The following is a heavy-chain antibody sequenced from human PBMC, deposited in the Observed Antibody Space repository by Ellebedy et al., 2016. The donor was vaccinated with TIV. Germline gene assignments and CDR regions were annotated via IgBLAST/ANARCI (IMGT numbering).Heavy chain of an antibody. CDR3: AAPRGYSGYVVY. V-gene: IGHV1-46*04. D-gene: IGHD5-12*01. CDR2: INPSGGST. CDR1: GYTFSSYF. J-gene: IGHJ4*02. Sequence: AASVKVSCKASGYTFSSYFMHWVRQAPGQGLEWMGIINPSGGSTTYAQSLQGRVTMTRDTSTTTVYMELSSLRSEDTAVYYCAAPRGYSGYVVYWGQGTLVTVSS.